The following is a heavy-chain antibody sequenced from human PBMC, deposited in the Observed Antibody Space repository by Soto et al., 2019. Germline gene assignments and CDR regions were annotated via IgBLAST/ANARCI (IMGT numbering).Heavy chain of an antibody. CDR1: GGSVSSGSYY. V-gene: IGHV4-61*01. Sequence: QVQLQESGPGLVKPSETLSLTCTVSGGSVSSGSYYWSWIRQPPGKGLEWIGYIYYSGSTNYNPSLKSRVTISVDTSKNQFPLKLSSVTAADTAVYYCARERRGYDSSGYPDYWGQGTLVTVSS. CDR2: IYYSGST. D-gene: IGHD3-22*01. J-gene: IGHJ4*02. CDR3: ARERRGYDSSGYPDY.